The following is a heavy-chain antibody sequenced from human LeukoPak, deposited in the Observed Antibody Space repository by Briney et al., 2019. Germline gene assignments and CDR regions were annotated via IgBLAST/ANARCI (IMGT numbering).Heavy chain of an antibody. CDR2: ISGSGGST. Sequence: GGSLRLSCAASGFTFSSYAMSWVRQAPGKGREWVSAISGSGGSTYYADSVKGRFTISRDNAKNSLYLQMNSLRAEDTALYYCPREGGKFGVVSPSYYMDVWGKGTTVIVSS. CDR1: GFTFSSYA. V-gene: IGHV3-23*01. CDR3: PREGGKFGVVSPSYYMDV. J-gene: IGHJ6*03. D-gene: IGHD3-3*01.